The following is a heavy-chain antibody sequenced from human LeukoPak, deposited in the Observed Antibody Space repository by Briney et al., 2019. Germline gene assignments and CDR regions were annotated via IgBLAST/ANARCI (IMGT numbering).Heavy chain of an antibody. CDR3: AKDGYDFWSGYYSYGMDV. CDR1: GFTFSSYA. V-gene: IGHV3-23*01. CDR2: ISGSGGST. J-gene: IGHJ6*02. D-gene: IGHD3-3*01. Sequence: PGGSLRLSCAASGFTFSSYAMSWVRQAPGKGLEWVSAISGSGGSTYYADSVKGRFTISRDNSKNTLYLQMNSLRAGDTAVYYCAKDGYDFWSGYYSYGMDVWGQGTTVTVSS.